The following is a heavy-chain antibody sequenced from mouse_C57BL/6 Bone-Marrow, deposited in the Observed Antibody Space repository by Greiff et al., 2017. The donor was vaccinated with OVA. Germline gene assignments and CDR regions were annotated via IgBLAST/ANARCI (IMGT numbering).Heavy chain of an antibody. D-gene: IGHD2-5*01. CDR1: GYTFTSYG. V-gene: IGHV1-81*01. CDR3: ADYSNQWAWFAY. J-gene: IGHJ3*01. Sequence: VQLQQSGAELARPGASVKLSCKASGYTFTSYGISWVKQRTGQGLEWIGEIYPRSGNTYYNEKFKGKATLTADKSSSTAYMELRSLTSEDSAVYFCADYSNQWAWFAYWGQGTLVTVSA. CDR2: IYPRSGNT.